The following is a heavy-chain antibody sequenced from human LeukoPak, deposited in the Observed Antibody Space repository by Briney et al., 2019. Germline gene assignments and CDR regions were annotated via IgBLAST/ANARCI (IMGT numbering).Heavy chain of an antibody. V-gene: IGHV3-30*18. CDR3: AKDQLSSVLLWFGEFDY. D-gene: IGHD3-10*01. CDR1: GFTFSSYG. J-gene: IGHJ4*02. CDR2: ISYDGSNK. Sequence: PGGSLRLSCAASGFTFSSYGMHWVRQAPGKGLEWVAVISYDGSNKYYADSVKGRFTISRDNSKNTLYLQMNSLRAEDTAVYYCAKDQLSSVLLWFGEFDYWGQGTLVIVSS.